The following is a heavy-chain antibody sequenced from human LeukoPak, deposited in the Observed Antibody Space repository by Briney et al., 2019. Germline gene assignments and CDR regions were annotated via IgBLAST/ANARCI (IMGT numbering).Heavy chain of an antibody. CDR2: IKQDGSEK. CDR3: ARESYYYDSSGYYPFDY. CDR1: GFTFSSYW. V-gene: IGHV3-7*01. Sequence: GGSLRLSCAASGFTFSSYWMSWVRQAPGKGLEWVANIKQDGSEKYHVGSVKGRFTISRDNAKNSLYLQMNSLRAEDTAVYYCARESYYYDSSGYYPFDYWGQGTLVTVSS. D-gene: IGHD3-22*01. J-gene: IGHJ4*02.